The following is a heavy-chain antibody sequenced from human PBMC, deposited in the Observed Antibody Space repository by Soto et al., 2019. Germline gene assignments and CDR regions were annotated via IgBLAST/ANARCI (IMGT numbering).Heavy chain of an antibody. J-gene: IGHJ1*01. D-gene: IGHD2-15*01. Sequence: QVQLVQSGAEVKKPGSSVKVSCKASGGTFSSYAISWVRQAPGQGLEWMGGIIPIFGTANYAQKFQGRVTITADESTSTAYMELSSLRSEDTAVYYCARALDWSGGICYSYEYVQHWGQGTLVTVSS. V-gene: IGHV1-69*12. CDR1: GGTFSSYA. CDR2: IIPIFGTA. CDR3: ARALDWSGGICYSYEYVQH.